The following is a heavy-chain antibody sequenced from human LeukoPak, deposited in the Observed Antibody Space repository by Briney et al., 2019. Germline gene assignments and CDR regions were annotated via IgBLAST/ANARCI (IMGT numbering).Heavy chain of an antibody. Sequence: SETLSLTCTVSGYSISSGYYWGWIRQPPGKGLEWIGSIYHSGSTYYNPSLKSRVTISVDTSKNQFSLKLSSVTAADTAVYYCARASGYFDYWGQGTLVTVSS. CDR1: GYSISSGYY. CDR3: ARASGYFDY. D-gene: IGHD1-26*01. CDR2: IYHSGST. V-gene: IGHV4-38-2*02. J-gene: IGHJ4*02.